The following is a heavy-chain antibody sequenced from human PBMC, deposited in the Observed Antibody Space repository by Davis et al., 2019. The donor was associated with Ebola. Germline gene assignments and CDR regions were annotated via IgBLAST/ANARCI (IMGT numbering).Heavy chain of an antibody. D-gene: IGHD3-16*01. V-gene: IGHV3-23*01. Sequence: PGGSLRLSCAASGFTFSTSAMHWVRQAPGKRLEWVSVINDSGGRTYYANSVKGRVSISRDNSRNTLFLQLNSLRVDDTAVYYCAKGLGGRDGYWAIFDYWGQGTLVTVSS. CDR3: AKGLGGRDGYWAIFDY. J-gene: IGHJ4*01. CDR1: GFTFSTSA. CDR2: INDSGGRT.